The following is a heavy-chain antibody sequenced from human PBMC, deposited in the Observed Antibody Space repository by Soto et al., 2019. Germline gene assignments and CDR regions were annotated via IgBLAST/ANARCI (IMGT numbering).Heavy chain of an antibody. V-gene: IGHV4-4*02. Sequence: SETLSLTCAVSGGSISSSNWWSWVRQPPGKGLEWIGEIYHSGSTNYNPSLKSRVTITVDKSKNQISLKLSSVTAADTAVYYCARGSAYGSGSDYYYYGMDVWGQGTTVTVSS. D-gene: IGHD3-10*01. CDR2: IYHSGST. J-gene: IGHJ6*02. CDR1: GGSISSSNW. CDR3: ARGSAYGSGSDYYYYGMDV.